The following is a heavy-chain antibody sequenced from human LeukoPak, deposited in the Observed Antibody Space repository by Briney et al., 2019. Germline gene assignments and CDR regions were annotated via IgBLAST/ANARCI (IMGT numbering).Heavy chain of an antibody. CDR1: GYRFSTYW. CDR3: ARQDSGYHY. J-gene: IGHJ4*02. Sequence: GESLKISRKGSGYRFSTYWIAWVRQMPGEGLEWMGIIYPGDSDTRYSPSFQGQVTISADKSISTAYLQWSSLKASDTAMYYCARQDSGYHYWGQGTLVTVSS. V-gene: IGHV5-51*01. D-gene: IGHD5-12*01. CDR2: IYPGDSDT.